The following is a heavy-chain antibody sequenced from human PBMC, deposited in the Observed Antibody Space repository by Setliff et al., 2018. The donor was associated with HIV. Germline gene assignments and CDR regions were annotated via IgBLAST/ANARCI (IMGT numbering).Heavy chain of an antibody. D-gene: IGHD2-21*01. V-gene: IGHV1-69*10. CDR1: GGTFSSYA. CDR3: ARDHQTMLWLDY. Sequence: SVKVSCKASGGTFSSYAISWVRQAPGQGFEWMGGIIPILGTEKYAQKFHGRVTLTADMSTNTAYMELRSLTSEDTAVYYCARDHQTMLWLDYWGQGTLVTVSS. J-gene: IGHJ4*02. CDR2: IIPILGTE.